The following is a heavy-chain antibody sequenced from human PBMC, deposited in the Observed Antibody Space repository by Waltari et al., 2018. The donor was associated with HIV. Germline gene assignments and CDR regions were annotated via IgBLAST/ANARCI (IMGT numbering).Heavy chain of an antibody. J-gene: IGHJ4*02. V-gene: IGHV1-18*01. Sequence: QVQLVQSGAEVKKPGASVKVSCKASGYTFTRYGINWVLQAPGQGLEWMGWISVYIGNTDYAQKFQGRVTLTTDTSTSTAYMELRSLRSDDTAVYYCARDLQTGTKTVWGQGTLVTVSS. D-gene: IGHD1-7*01. CDR2: ISVYIGNT. CDR3: ARDLQTGTKTV. CDR1: GYTFTRYG.